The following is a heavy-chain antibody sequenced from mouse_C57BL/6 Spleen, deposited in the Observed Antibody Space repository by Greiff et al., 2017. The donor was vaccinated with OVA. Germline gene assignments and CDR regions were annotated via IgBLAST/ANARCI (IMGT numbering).Heavy chain of an antibody. CDR3: TRVGYDYGSWSAY. J-gene: IGHJ3*01. Sequence: VKLQESGAELVRPGASVTLSCKASGYTFTDYEMHWVKQTPVHGLEWIGAIDPETGGTAYNQKFKGKAILTADKSSSTAYMELRSLTSEDSAVYYCTRVGYDYGSWSAYWGQGTLVTVSA. D-gene: IGHD2-4*01. CDR2: IDPETGGT. CDR1: GYTFTDYE. V-gene: IGHV1-15*01.